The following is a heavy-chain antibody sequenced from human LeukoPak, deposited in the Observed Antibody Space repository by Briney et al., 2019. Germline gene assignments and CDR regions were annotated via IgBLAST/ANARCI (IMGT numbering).Heavy chain of an antibody. CDR2: ISPNSGGT. V-gene: IGHV1-2*02. Sequence: GASVKVSCKASGYTFTGYYMHWVRQAPGQGLEWMGWISPNSGGTNYAQKFQGGVTMTRDTSISTAYMELSRLRSDDTAVYYCARVSYYYETLGWGQGTLVTVSS. J-gene: IGHJ4*02. CDR1: GYTFTGYY. CDR3: ARVSYYYETLG. D-gene: IGHD3-22*01.